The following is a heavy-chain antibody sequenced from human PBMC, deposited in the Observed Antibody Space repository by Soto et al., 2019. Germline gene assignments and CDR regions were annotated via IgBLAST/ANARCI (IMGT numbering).Heavy chain of an antibody. CDR2: IYATGTT. CDR1: GASLRGFY. Sequence: SETLSRTCTVSGASLRGFYWSWLRKSAGKGLERSGCIYATGTTDYYPSLKGAVMMSVDTSKKQFSLKLRSVTAADTAVYLCARDQSGADDFWAPGTLVT. CDR3: ARDQSGADDF. V-gene: IGHV4-4*07. J-gene: IGHJ3*01. D-gene: IGHD7-27*01.